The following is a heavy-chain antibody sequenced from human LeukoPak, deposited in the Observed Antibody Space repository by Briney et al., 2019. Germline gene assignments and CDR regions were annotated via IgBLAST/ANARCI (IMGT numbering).Heavy chain of an antibody. CDR2: IKRKTDGGTI. D-gene: IGHD3-16*02. J-gene: IGHJ4*02. CDR3: ATGAYDHLWGSHRYYFDH. V-gene: IGHV3-15*01. Sequence: TAGGSLRLSCAASGFTFSNAWMSWVRQAPGKGLEWVGRIKRKTDGGTIDYAAPVKGRFIISRDDSKNTLYLQMNSLKTEDTAVYYCATGAYDHLWGSHRYYFDHWGQGTLVTVSS. CDR1: GFTFSNAW.